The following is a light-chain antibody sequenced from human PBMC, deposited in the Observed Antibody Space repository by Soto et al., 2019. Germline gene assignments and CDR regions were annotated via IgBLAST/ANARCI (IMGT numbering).Light chain of an antibody. CDR1: SSDVGGYNY. V-gene: IGLV2-14*01. CDR3: SSYTSSTTLV. J-gene: IGLJ2*01. CDR2: DVS. Sequence: QSALTQPASVSGSPGQSITISCTGTSSDVGGYNYVSWYQQHPGKAPKLMIYDVSNRHSGVSNRFSGSKSGNTASLTISGLQDEDEADYYCSSYTSSTTLVFGGGTKLTVL.